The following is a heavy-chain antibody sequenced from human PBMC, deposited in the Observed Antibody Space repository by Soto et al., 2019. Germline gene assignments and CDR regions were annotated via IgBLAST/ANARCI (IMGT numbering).Heavy chain of an antibody. CDR1: GYTFTSYD. Sequence: SVKVXXKASGYTFTSYDINWVRQATGQGLEWMGWMNPNSGNTGYAQKFQGRVTMTRNTSISTAYMELSSLRSEDTAVYYCARPHAYYDILTGYYTEFYYGMDVWGQGTTVTVSS. CDR3: ARPHAYYDILTGYYTEFYYGMDV. CDR2: MNPNSGNT. V-gene: IGHV1-8*01. D-gene: IGHD3-9*01. J-gene: IGHJ6*02.